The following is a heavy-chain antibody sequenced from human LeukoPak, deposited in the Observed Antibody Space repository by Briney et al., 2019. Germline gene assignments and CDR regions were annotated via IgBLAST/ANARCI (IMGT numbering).Heavy chain of an antibody. CDR3: ARGSYYGSDTFDY. V-gene: IGHV4-59*01. D-gene: IGHD3-10*01. Sequence: SETLSLTCTVSGGSIINYFWSWIRQPPGKGLEWIGYIYYSGSTNYNPSLKSRVTISVDTSKNQFSLKLSSVTAADTAVYYCARGSYYGSDTFDYWGQGTLVTVSS. CDR1: GGSIINYF. CDR2: IYYSGST. J-gene: IGHJ4*02.